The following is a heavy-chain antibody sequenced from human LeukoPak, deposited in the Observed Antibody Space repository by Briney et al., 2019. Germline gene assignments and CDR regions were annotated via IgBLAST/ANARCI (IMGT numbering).Heavy chain of an antibody. CDR1: WYPLTRHY. V-gene: IGHV1-2*02. CDR2: INPKSGGT. CDR3: ARVSVGGYYMDV. D-gene: IGHD3-16*01. J-gene: IGHJ6*03. Sequence: EAPVEGSFQTSWYPLTRHYMHWGRPAPGPRVEWMGWINPKSGGTNYAEKFQGRVTMTRDTSISTAYMELSRLRSDDTAVYYCARVSVGGYYMDVWGKGTTVTISS.